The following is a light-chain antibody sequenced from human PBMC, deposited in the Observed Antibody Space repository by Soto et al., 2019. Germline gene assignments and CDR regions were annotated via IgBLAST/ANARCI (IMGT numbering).Light chain of an antibody. V-gene: IGLV2-14*03. J-gene: IGLJ1*01. Sequence: QSALTQPASVSGSPGQSITISCTGTSSDVGAYNYVSWYQQHPGKVPKLMIYDVSDRPSGVSNRFSGSKSGNTASLTISGLQADEEADYYGSSFTRSNSYVFGTGTKVTVL. CDR2: DVS. CDR1: SSDVGAYNY. CDR3: SSFTRSNSYV.